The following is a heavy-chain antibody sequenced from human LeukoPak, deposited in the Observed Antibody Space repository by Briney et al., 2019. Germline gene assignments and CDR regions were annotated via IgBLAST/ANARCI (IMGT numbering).Heavy chain of an antibody. CDR3: ARQLWFGDNDAFDI. CDR2: ISGSCGST. Sequence: GGSLRLSCAASGFTFSSYGMSWVRHAPAKGLEWVSAISGSCGSTYYADSVKDRFTISRDNSKNTLYLQMNSLRAEDTAVYYCARQLWFGDNDAFDIWGQGTMVTVSS. D-gene: IGHD3-10*01. CDR1: GFTFSSYG. J-gene: IGHJ3*02. V-gene: IGHV3-23*01.